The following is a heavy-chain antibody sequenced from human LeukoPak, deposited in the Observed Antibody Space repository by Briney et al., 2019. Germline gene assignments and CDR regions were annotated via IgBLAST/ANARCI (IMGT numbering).Heavy chain of an antibody. CDR3: ARSGQYYDILTGYYSPFDY. Sequence: GGSLRLSCAASGFTFSSYTMSWVRQAPGKGLEWVSAISGSGGSTYYADSVKGRFTISRDNSKNTLYLQMNSLRAEDTAVYYCARSGQYYDILTGYYSPFDYWGQGTLVTVSS. J-gene: IGHJ4*02. V-gene: IGHV3-23*01. CDR1: GFTFSSYT. CDR2: ISGSGGST. D-gene: IGHD3-9*01.